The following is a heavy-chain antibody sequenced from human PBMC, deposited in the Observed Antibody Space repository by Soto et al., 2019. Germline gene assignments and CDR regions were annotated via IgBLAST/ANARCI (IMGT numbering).Heavy chain of an antibody. Sequence: QVQLQESGPGLVKPSQTLSLTCTVSGGSISSGGYYWSWIRQHPGKGLEWIGYIYYSGSTYYNPSLKSRVTISVDTSKNQFSLKLSSVTAADTAVYYCARHIYDSSGYYFNYYYYGMDVWGQGTTVTVSS. V-gene: IGHV4-31*03. CDR2: IYYSGST. J-gene: IGHJ6*02. CDR1: GGSISSGGYY. D-gene: IGHD3-22*01. CDR3: ARHIYDSSGYYFNYYYYGMDV.